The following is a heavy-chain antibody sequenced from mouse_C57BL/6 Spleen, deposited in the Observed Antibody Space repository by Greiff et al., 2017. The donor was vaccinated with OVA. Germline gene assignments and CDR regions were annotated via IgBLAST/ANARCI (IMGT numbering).Heavy chain of an antibody. CDR3: ARDDYYGSSYEGNPYYFDY. CDR2: ISDGGSYT. J-gene: IGHJ2*01. V-gene: IGHV5-4*01. D-gene: IGHD1-1*01. Sequence: EVKLMESGGGLVKPGGSLKLSCAASGFTFSSYAMSWVRQTPEKRLEWVATISDGGSYTSYPDNVKGRFTISRDNAKNNLYLQMSHLKSEDTAMYYCARDDYYGSSYEGNPYYFDYWGQGTTLTVSS. CDR1: GFTFSSYA.